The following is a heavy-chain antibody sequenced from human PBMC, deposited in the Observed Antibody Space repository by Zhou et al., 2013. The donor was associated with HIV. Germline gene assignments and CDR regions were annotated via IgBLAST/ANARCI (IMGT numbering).Heavy chain of an antibody. CDR2: VDPENGET. J-gene: IGHJ3*01. V-gene: IGHV1-69-2*01. CDR1: GYTFTAYY. D-gene: IGHD3-3*01. CDR3: ARGERIFGA. Sequence: EVQLVQSGAEVTKPGTTMKISCKPSGYTFTAYYIHWVQQAPGKGLEWMGLVDPENGETFYAEKFQGRVTLTADTSTDTAYMELSSLRSEDTAVYFCARGERIFGAWGQGTMVTVS.